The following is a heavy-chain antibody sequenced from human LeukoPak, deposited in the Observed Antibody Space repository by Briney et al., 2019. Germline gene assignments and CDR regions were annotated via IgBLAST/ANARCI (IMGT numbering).Heavy chain of an antibody. Sequence: SETLSLTCTVSGGSISSYYWSWIRQPPGKGLEWIGSIYHSGSTYYNPSFKGRVTISVDTSKNQFSLKLSSVTAADTAVYYCARDLRYDSSGWAFDYWGQGTLVTVSS. J-gene: IGHJ4*02. V-gene: IGHV4-59*01. CDR1: GGSISSYY. CDR3: ARDLRYDSSGWAFDY. D-gene: IGHD3-22*01. CDR2: IYHSGST.